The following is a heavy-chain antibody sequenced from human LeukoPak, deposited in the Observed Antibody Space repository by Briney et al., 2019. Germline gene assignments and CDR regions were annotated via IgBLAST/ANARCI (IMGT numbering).Heavy chain of an antibody. CDR3: ARLSSGYYVFDY. D-gene: IGHD3-22*01. CDR2: INPNSGGT. V-gene: IGHV1-2*06. J-gene: IGHJ4*02. Sequence: ASVKVSCKASGYTFTAYYMHWVRQAPGQGREWMGHINPNSGGTDYAQKFQGRVTMTRDTSISTAYMELSRLRSDDTAVYYCARLSSGYYVFDYWGQGTLVTASS. CDR1: GYTFTAYY.